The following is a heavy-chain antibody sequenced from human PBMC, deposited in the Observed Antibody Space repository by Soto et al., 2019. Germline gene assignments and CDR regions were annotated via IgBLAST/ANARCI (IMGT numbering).Heavy chain of an antibody. D-gene: IGHD3-22*01. V-gene: IGHV1-18*01. CDR1: GYTFTSYV. CDR2: ISAYNGNT. Sequence: ASVKVSCKASGYTFTSYVISWVLQAPGQGLEWMGWISAYNGNTNYAQKLQGRVTMTTDTSTSTAYMELRSLRSDDTAVYYCARDQYYDSSGYYYHWFDPWGQGTLVTVSS. CDR3: ARDQYYDSSGYYYHWFDP. J-gene: IGHJ5*02.